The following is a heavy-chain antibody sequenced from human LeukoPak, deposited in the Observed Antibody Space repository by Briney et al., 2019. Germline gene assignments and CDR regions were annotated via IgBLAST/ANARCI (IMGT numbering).Heavy chain of an antibody. J-gene: IGHJ2*01. CDR2: ITDSGDGE. Sequence: GGSLRLSCAASGFTFSSSAMSWVRQAPGKGLAWVSSITDSGDGEYYADSVKGRFTISRDDSKNTLYLQMNSLRAEDTAVYYCARATVGSHWYFDLWGRGTLVTVSS. D-gene: IGHD1-14*01. CDR3: ARATVGSHWYFDL. V-gene: IGHV3-23*01. CDR1: GFTFSSSA.